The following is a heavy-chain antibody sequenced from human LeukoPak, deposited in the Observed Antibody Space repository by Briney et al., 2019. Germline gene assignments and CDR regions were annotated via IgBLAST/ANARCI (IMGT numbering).Heavy chain of an antibody. CDR1: DDSISDYY. D-gene: IGHD3-16*01. CDR3: TRGAGWLIDY. Sequence: SETLSLTCTVSDDSISDYYRGWIRQPPGKGLEWIGYFHNSGTSTYNPSLKSRVTISADTSKNQFSLKLNSLTTADTAVYYCTRGAGWLIDYWGQGILVTVSS. V-gene: IGHV4-59*01. CDR2: FHNSGTS. J-gene: IGHJ4*02.